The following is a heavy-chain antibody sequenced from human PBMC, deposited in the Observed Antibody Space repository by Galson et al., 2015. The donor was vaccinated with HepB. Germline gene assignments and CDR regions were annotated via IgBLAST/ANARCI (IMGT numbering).Heavy chain of an antibody. CDR2: ISYDGNNN. V-gene: IGHV3-30-3*01. J-gene: IGHJ3*02. Sequence: SLRLSCAASGFTFRCYAMHWVRQAPGKGLDWVAVISYDGNNNYYADSVKGRFTISRDNSKNTLYLQMSSLRPEDAAVYHCARGACNSNTCHYDAFDIWGQGTMVTVSS. CDR3: ARGACNSNTCHYDAFDI. CDR1: GFTFRCYA. D-gene: IGHD2/OR15-2a*01.